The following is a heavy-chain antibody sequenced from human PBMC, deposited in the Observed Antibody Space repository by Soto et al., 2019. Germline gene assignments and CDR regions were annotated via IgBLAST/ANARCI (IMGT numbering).Heavy chain of an antibody. Sequence: QVQLVESGGGVVQPGRSLRLSCAASGFTFSSYGMHWVRQAPGKGLEWVAVISYDGSNKYYADSVKGRFTISRDNSKNTLYLQMNSLRAEDTAVYYCAKESYDIVLVPAATGTLYDYYYYGMDVWGQGTTVTVSS. CDR3: AKESYDIVLVPAATGTLYDYYYYGMDV. CDR2: ISYDGSNK. V-gene: IGHV3-30*18. CDR1: GFTFSSYG. D-gene: IGHD2-2*01. J-gene: IGHJ6*02.